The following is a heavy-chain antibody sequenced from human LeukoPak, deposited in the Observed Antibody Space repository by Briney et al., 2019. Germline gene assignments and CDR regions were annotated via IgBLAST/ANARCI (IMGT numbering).Heavy chain of an antibody. J-gene: IGHJ4*02. D-gene: IGHD3-3*01. V-gene: IGHV1-18*01. CDR2: ISAYNGNT. CDR1: GYTFTSYG. Sequence: ASVKVSCKASGYTFTSYGISWVRQAPGQGLEWMGWISAYNGNTNYAQKLQGRVTMTTDTSTSTAYMELRSLRSDDTAVYYCARSYYDFWSGSRGYYFDYWGQGTLVTVSS. CDR3: ARSYYDFWSGSRGYYFDY.